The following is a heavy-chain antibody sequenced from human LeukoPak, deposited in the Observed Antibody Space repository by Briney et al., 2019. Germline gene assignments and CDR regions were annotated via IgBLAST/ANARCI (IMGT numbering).Heavy chain of an antibody. J-gene: IGHJ4*02. CDR1: GFTFSSYG. Sequence: GGSLRLSCAASGFTFSSYGMHWVRQAPGKGLEWVAVISYDGSNKYYADSVKGRFTISRDNSKNTLYLQMNSLRGEDTAVYYCAKAYSSGWYEDYWGQGTLVTVSS. CDR2: ISYDGSNK. V-gene: IGHV3-30*18. CDR3: AKAYSSGWYEDY. D-gene: IGHD6-19*01.